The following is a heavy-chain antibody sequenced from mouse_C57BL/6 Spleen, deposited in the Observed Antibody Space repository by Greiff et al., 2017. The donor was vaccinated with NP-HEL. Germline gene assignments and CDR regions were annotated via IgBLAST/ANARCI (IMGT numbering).Heavy chain of an antibody. D-gene: IGHD1-1*01. CDR1: GFNIKDDY. CDR3: TTGSSRAWFAY. V-gene: IGHV14-4*01. J-gene: IGHJ3*01. Sequence: DVKLQESGAELVRPGASVKLSCTASGFNIKDDYMHWVKQRPEQGLEWIGWIDPENGDTEYASKFQGKATITADTSSNTAYLQLSSLTSEDTAVYYCTTGSSRAWFAYWGQGTLVTVSA. CDR2: IDPENGDT.